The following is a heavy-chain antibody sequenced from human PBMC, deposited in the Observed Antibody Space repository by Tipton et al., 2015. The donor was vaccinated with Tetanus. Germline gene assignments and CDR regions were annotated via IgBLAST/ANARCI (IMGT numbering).Heavy chain of an antibody. D-gene: IGHD5-18*01. CDR3: ARGYSYGGGWFDP. V-gene: IGHV4-39*01. CDR1: GGSISSSSYY. Sequence: TLSLTCTVPGGSISSSSYYWGWIRQPPGKGLEWIGSIYYSGSTYYNPSLKSRVTISVDTSKNQFSLKLSSVTAADTAVYYCARGYSYGGGWFDPWGQGTLVTVSS. J-gene: IGHJ5*02. CDR2: IYYSGST.